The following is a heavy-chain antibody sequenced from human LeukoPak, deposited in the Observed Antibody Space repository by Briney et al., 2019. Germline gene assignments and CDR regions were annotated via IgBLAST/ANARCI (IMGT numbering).Heavy chain of an antibody. D-gene: IGHD6-13*01. V-gene: IGHV1-69*05. CDR1: GGTFSRYA. CDR3: AREVDGIAAV. CDR2: IIPIFGTA. Sequence: SVKVSCKASGGTFSRYAIRWVRQAPGQGLEWMGGIIPIFGTANYAQKFQARVTITTDESTSTAYMELSSLRSEDTAVYYCAREVDGIAAVWGQGTLVTVSS. J-gene: IGHJ4*02.